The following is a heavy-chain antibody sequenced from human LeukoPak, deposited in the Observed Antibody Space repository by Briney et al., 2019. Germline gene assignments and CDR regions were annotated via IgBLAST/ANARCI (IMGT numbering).Heavy chain of an antibody. CDR1: GGSISSYH. V-gene: IGHV4-59*01. CDR3: ARARPDPNDFWSGYYYYYYGMDV. J-gene: IGHJ6*02. CDR2: IYYSGST. Sequence: SETLSLTCTVSGGSISSYHWSWIRQPPGKGLEWIGYIYYSGSTNYNPSLKSRVTISVDTSKNQFSLKLSSVTAADTAVYYCARARPDPNDFWSGYYYYYYGMDVWGRGTTVTVSS. D-gene: IGHD3-3*01.